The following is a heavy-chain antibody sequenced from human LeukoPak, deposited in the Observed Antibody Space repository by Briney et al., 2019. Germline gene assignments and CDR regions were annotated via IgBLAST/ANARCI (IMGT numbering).Heavy chain of an antibody. CDR2: ISGDGGST. D-gene: IGHD2-15*01. CDR1: GFTFDDYA. V-gene: IGHV3-43*02. J-gene: IGHJ6*02. CDR3: AKAVCSGGSCYAHYYYYGMDV. Sequence: TGGSLRLSCAASGFTFDDYAMHWVRQAPGKGLEWVSLISGDGGSTYYADSVKGRFTISRDNSKNSLYLQMNSLRTEDTALYYCAKAVCSGGSCYAHYYYYGMDVWGQGTTVTVSS.